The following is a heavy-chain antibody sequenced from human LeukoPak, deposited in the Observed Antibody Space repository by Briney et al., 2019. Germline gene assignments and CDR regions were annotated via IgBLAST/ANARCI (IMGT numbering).Heavy chain of an antibody. CDR1: GGTFTSDA. V-gene: IGHV1-69*05. D-gene: IGHD2-2*01. Sequence: VASVKVPCKTSGGTFTSDAISWVRQAPGQGLEWMGGIIHIFDSPNYAQKFQDRLTITTDESTITAYMELSSLTSDDTAIYYCAVGIVPAAHLDHWGQGTLVTVSS. CDR2: IIHIFDSP. CDR3: AVGIVPAAHLDH. J-gene: IGHJ4*02.